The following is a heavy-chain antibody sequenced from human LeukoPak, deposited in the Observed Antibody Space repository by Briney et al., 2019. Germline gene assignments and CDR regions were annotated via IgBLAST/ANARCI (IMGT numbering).Heavy chain of an antibody. CDR1: GFTFINYA. Sequence: GGSLRLSCAASGFTFINYAMSWVRQAPGKGLEWVSVISGSGGNTYYADPVKGRFTISRDNSQNTLYLQMNSLRAEDTAVYYCAKQRSEVVVAATNYWGQGTLVTASS. CDR2: ISGSGGNT. V-gene: IGHV3-23*01. J-gene: IGHJ4*02. D-gene: IGHD2-15*01. CDR3: AKQRSEVVVAATNY.